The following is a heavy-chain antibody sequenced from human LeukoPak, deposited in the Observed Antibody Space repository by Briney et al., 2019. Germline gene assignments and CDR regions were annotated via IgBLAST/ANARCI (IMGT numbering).Heavy chain of an antibody. Sequence: AASVKVSCKASGYTFTGYYMHWVRQAPGQGLEWMGWINPNSGGTNYAQKFQGRVTMTRDTSISTAYMELSRLRSDDTAVYYCARDHDILTGYYRRYCSGGSCSALDYWGQGTLVTVSS. J-gene: IGHJ4*02. V-gene: IGHV1-2*02. D-gene: IGHD2-15*01. CDR3: ARDHDILTGYYRRYCSGGSCSALDY. CDR2: INPNSGGT. CDR1: GYTFTGYY.